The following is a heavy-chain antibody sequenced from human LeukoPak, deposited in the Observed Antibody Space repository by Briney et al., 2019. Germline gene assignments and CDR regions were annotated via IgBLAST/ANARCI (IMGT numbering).Heavy chain of an antibody. CDR2: IWYDGSNK. D-gene: IGHD6-19*01. Sequence: PGRSLRLSCAASGFTFSSYAMHWVRQAPGKGLEWVAVIWYDGSNKYYADSVKGRFTISRDNSKNTLYLQMNSLRAEDTAVYYCAREDSSGWYRVFGDYWGQGTLVTVSS. J-gene: IGHJ4*02. V-gene: IGHV3-33*08. CDR1: GFTFSSYA. CDR3: AREDSSGWYRVFGDY.